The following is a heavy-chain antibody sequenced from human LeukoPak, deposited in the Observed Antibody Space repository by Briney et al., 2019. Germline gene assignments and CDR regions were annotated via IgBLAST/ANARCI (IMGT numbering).Heavy chain of an antibody. CDR2: IYYSGST. J-gene: IGHJ4*02. D-gene: IGHD4/OR15-4a*01. Sequence: SETLSLTCTVSGGSISSYYWSWIRQPPGKGLEWIGYIYYSGSTNYNPSLKSRVTISVDTSKNRFSLKLTSVTAADTAVYYCARDYSANPRVLDFWGQGSLVTVSS. CDR3: ARDYSANPRVLDF. V-gene: IGHV4-59*01. CDR1: GGSISSYY.